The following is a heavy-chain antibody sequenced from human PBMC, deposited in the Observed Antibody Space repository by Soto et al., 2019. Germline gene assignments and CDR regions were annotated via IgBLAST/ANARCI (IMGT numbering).Heavy chain of an antibody. CDR1: GFTFSSYG. CDR3: ASANHCCSIWSFDY. V-gene: IGHV3-23*01. J-gene: IGHJ4*02. Sequence: GGSLRLSCAASGFTFSSYGMSWVRQAAGNGLEWLSAISGSGGSTYYAVSVKARFPISRLKSNSTLYVQMNSLSAEDTDVYSCASANHCCSIWSFDYWGQGTLATVSS. CDR2: ISGSGGST. D-gene: IGHD6-13*01.